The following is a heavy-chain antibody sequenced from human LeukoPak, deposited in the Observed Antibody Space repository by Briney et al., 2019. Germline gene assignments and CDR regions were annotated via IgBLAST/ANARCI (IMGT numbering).Heavy chain of an antibody. CDR3: AKGNTMIVVVSDY. V-gene: IGHV3-23*01. D-gene: IGHD3-22*01. CDR2: ISGSGGST. Sequence: GGSLRLSCAASGFTFSSYAMSWVRQAPGKGLEWVAAISGSGGSTYYADSVKGRFTISRDNSKNTLYLQMNSLRAEDTAVYYCAKGNTMIVVVSDYWGQGTLVTVPS. J-gene: IGHJ4*02. CDR1: GFTFSSYA.